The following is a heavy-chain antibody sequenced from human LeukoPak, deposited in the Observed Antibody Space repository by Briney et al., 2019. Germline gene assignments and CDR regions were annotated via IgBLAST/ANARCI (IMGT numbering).Heavy chain of an antibody. V-gene: IGHV3-23*01. CDR3: AKDGRYFDWFHY. D-gene: IGHD3-9*01. Sequence: ETLSLTCAVYGGSFSGYYWSWVRQAPGKGLEWVSAISGSGSSTYYADSVKGRFTISRDNSKNTLYLQMNSLRAEDTAVYYCAKDGRYFDWFHYWGQGSLVTVSS. CDR2: ISGSGSST. CDR1: GGSFSGYY. J-gene: IGHJ5*01.